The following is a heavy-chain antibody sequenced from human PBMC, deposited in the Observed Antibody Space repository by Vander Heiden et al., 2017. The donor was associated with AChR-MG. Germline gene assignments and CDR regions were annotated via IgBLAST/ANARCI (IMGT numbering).Heavy chain of an antibody. CDR2: ISYDGSNK. CDR1: GFTFRSYA. D-gene: IGHD3-10*01. Sequence: QVQLVESGGGVVQPGRSLRLSCAASGFTFRSYAMHWVRQAPGKGLEGVAVISYDGSNKCYADSVKGRFTISRDNSKNTLDLQMNSLRAEDTAVYYCAGSGSGDLRGGGFDYWGQGTLVTVSS. J-gene: IGHJ4*02. CDR3: AGSGSGDLRGGGFDY. V-gene: IGHV3-30-3*01.